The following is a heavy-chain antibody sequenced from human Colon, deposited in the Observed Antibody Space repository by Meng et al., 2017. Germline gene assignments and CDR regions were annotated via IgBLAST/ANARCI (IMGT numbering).Heavy chain of an antibody. Sequence: VMLQAWAAGLVNPYQTLSLWCVVAGCSISSGGFYWCWRRQPPGKCLELIGFIYYSGSTYYTPSLSSRVAISIDTSKNQFSLKLTSVTAADTAVYFCAMTNYGDYNWFDPWGQGTLVTVSS. D-gene: IGHD4-17*01. CDR1: GCSISSGGFY. V-gene: IGHV4-31*11. CDR3: AMTNYGDYNWFDP. J-gene: IGHJ5*02. CDR2: IYYSGST.